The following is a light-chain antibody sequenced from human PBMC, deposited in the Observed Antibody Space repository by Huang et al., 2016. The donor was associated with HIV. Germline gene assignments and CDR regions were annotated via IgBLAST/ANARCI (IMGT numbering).Light chain of an antibody. J-gene: IGKJ1*01. Sequence: DIQMTQSPSAMSASVGDKVTITCRASQAISNYLVWFQQKPGRATKRLIYAASSLQSGVPSRFSGSGYGTKFTLTISSLQPEDFATYYCLQHHAYPRTFGPGTKVEVK. CDR2: AAS. CDR1: QAISNY. V-gene: IGKV1-17*03. CDR3: LQHHAYPRT.